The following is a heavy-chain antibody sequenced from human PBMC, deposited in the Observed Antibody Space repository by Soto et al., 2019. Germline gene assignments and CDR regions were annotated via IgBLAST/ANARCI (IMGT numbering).Heavy chain of an antibody. D-gene: IGHD3-22*01. CDR2: LYSGGSS. CDR1: GLTVSRNY. J-gene: IGHJ4*02. V-gene: IGHV3-53*01. Sequence: EQLVESGGGLIQPGGSLRISCAFSGLTVSRNYMSWVRQAPGKGLDWVSVLYSGGSSSYAESVKGRFTISRDSSKNILFLQMNSLRPEDTAIYYCAHSSGHHYYFYSWGQGTLVTVSS. CDR3: AHSSGHHYYFYS.